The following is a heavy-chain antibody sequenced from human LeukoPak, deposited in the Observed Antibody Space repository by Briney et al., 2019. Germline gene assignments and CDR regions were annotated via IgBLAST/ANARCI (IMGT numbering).Heavy chain of an antibody. J-gene: IGHJ3*02. V-gene: IGHV1-2*02. D-gene: IGHD4-23*01. CDR2: INPNSGGT. Sequence: GASVKVSCTASGYTFTGYYMHWVRQAPGQGLEWMGWINPNSGGTNYAQKLQGRVTMTTDTSTSTAYMELRSLRSDDTAVYYCARDRYGGKDAFDIWGQGTMVTVSS. CDR1: GYTFTGYY. CDR3: ARDRYGGKDAFDI.